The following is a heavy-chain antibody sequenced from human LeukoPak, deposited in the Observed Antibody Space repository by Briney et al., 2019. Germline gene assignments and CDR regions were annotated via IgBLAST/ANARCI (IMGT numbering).Heavy chain of an antibody. CDR2: IYYSGST. CDR3: ARGESRDGYNHDY. J-gene: IGHJ4*02. CDR1: GGSISSYY. V-gene: IGHV4-59*01. D-gene: IGHD5-12*01. Sequence: SETLSLTCTVSGGSISSYYWSWLRQPPGKGLEWIGYIYYSGSTNYNPSLTSRVTISVDTSKNQFSLKLSSVTAADTAVYYCARGESRDGYNHDYWGQGTLVTVSS.